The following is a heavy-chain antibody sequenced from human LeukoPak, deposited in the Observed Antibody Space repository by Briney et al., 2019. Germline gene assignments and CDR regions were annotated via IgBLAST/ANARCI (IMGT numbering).Heavy chain of an antibody. CDR2: IKQDGSEK. CDR1: GFTFSSYS. J-gene: IGHJ4*02. D-gene: IGHD6-19*01. CDR3: ARSGWYFPNYFDY. V-gene: IGHV3-7*01. Sequence: PGGSLRLSCAASGFTFSSYSMNWVRQAPGKGLEWVANIKQDGSEKYYVDSVKGRFTISRDNAKNSLYLQMNSLRAEDTAVYYCARSGWYFPNYFDYWGQGTLVTVSS.